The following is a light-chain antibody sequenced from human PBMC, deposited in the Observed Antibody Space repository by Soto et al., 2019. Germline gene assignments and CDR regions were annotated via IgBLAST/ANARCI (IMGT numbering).Light chain of an antibody. CDR2: AAS. V-gene: IGKV1-8*01. CDR3: QQYYSYRPVT. Sequence: AIRMTQSPSSLSASTGDRVTITCRVSQGISSYLAWYQQKPGKAPKLLIYAASTLQSGVPSRFSGSGSGTDFTLTISCLQSEDFATYYCQQYYSYRPVTFGQGTRLEIK. CDR1: QGISSY. J-gene: IGKJ5*01.